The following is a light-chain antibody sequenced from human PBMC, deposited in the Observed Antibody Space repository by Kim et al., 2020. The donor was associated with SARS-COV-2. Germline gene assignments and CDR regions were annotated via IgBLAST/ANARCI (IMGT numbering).Light chain of an antibody. CDR1: SGSIDDNY. CDR3: QSYNRDNVI. Sequence: NFMLTQPHSVSESPGKTVTIYCTRSSGSIDDNYVQWYQQRPGGVPTTVIYEDDQRPSGVSDRFSGSIDNSSNSASLTISGLRTEDEADYYCQSYNRDNVIFGGGTKLTVL. J-gene: IGLJ2*01. CDR2: EDD. V-gene: IGLV6-57*04.